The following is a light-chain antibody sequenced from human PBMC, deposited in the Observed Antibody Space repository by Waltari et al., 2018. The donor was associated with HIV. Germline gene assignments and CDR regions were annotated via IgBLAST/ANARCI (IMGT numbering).Light chain of an antibody. CDR3: SSYTSSSTYVV. J-gene: IGLJ2*01. Sequence: QSALTQPASVSGSPGQSITISCPGTSSDVGGSNYVSWYQQHPGKAPKLMIYEVSNRPSGVSNRFSGSKSGNTASLTISGLQAEDEADYYCSSYTSSSTYVVFGGGTKLTVL. V-gene: IGLV2-14*01. CDR2: EVS. CDR1: SSDVGGSNY.